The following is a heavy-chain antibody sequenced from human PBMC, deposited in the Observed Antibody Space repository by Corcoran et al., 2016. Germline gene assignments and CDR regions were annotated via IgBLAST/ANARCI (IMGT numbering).Heavy chain of an antibody. CDR1: GFTLSSYG. CDR2: IWYDGSNK. J-gene: IGHJ4*02. Sequence: QVQLVESGGGVVQPGRSLRLSCAASGFTLSSYGMHWVRQAPGKGMEWVAVIWYDGSNKYYADSAKGRFTISRDNSKNTLYLQMNSQRDEDTAVYYCAKDAETHVDSWGQGTLVTVSS. V-gene: IGHV3-30*18. CDR3: AKDAETHVDS.